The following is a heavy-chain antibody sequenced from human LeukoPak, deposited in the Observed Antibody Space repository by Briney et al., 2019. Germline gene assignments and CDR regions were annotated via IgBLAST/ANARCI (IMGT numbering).Heavy chain of an antibody. D-gene: IGHD1-20*01. CDR3: ARYNWLEL. Sequence: PGGSLRLSCTASGFNLIYYSMTWVRQAPGKGLEWVANINKDGSDKHYVDSVKGRFTISRDNGKNSLYLQMNSLRAEDTAVYYCARYNWLELWGQGTRVMVSS. CDR2: INKDGSDK. J-gene: IGHJ4*02. CDR1: GFNLIYYS. V-gene: IGHV3-7*01.